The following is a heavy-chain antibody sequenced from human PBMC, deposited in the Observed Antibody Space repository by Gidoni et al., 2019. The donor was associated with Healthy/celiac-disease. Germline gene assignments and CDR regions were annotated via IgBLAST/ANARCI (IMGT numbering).Heavy chain of an antibody. Sequence: QVQLVESGGGVVQPGRSQRLSGAASGIPFSSYGMHWVRQAPGKGLEWVECSWYDGSNKYYADSVNGRFTISRDKSKTTLYLQMNSLRAEDTAVYYCAREPGNYYYYYGMDVWGQGTTVTVSS. CDR2: SWYDGSNK. D-gene: IGHD1-26*01. J-gene: IGHJ6*02. V-gene: IGHV3-33*01. CDR3: AREPGNYYYYYGMDV. CDR1: GIPFSSYG.